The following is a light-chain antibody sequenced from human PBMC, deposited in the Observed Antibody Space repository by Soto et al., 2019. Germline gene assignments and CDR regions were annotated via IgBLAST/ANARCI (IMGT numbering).Light chain of an antibody. CDR2: KAS. Sequence: DIQMTQSPSTLSASVGDRVTITCRASQSISSWLAWYQQKPGKTPKLLIYKASSLESGVPSRFSGSGSGTEFTLTISSLQPDDFATYYCQQYNSYPYTFGQGTKLEIK. V-gene: IGKV1-5*03. J-gene: IGKJ2*01. CDR3: QQYNSYPYT. CDR1: QSISSW.